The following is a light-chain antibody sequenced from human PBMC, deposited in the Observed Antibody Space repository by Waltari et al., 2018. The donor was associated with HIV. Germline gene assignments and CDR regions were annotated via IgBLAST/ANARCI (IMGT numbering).Light chain of an antibody. CDR3: QQYNNWPGT. V-gene: IGKV3-15*01. Sequence: EIVMTQSPATLSVSPGERATLSCRASQIVTRNLAWYQQKPGQAPRLLISGASTRATGVPARFSGRGSGTEFTLTISSLQSEDFAVYYCQQYNNWPGTFGQGTKVEIK. J-gene: IGKJ1*01. CDR1: QIVTRN. CDR2: GAS.